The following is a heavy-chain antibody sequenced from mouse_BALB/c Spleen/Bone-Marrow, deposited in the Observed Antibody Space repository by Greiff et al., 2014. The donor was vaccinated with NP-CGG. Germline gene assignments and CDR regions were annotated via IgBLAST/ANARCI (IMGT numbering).Heavy chain of an antibody. J-gene: IGHJ2*01. CDR1: GFNIKDTF. CDR3: TRGEDY. Sequence: VQLKESGAELVKPGASVKLSCTGSGFNIKDTFMHWVKQRPEQGLEWIGRIDPANGNTKYDPKFQSKATITADTSSNTAYLHLTSLTSEDTAVYYCTRGEDYWGQGTTLAVSS. CDR2: IDPANGNT. V-gene: IGHV14-3*02.